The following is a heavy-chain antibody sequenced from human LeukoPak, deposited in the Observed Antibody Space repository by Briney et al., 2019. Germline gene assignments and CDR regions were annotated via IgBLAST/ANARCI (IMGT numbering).Heavy chain of an antibody. Sequence: GGSLRLSCAASGFTFSSYSMNWVRQTPGKGLEWLSYISSSSSIIYYADSVKGRFTISRDNAKNSLYLQMNSLRDEDTAVYYCARDGDSSGYYAAFDIWGQGTMVTVSS. D-gene: IGHD3-22*01. CDR2: ISSSSSII. J-gene: IGHJ3*02. CDR3: ARDGDSSGYYAAFDI. CDR1: GFTFSSYS. V-gene: IGHV3-48*02.